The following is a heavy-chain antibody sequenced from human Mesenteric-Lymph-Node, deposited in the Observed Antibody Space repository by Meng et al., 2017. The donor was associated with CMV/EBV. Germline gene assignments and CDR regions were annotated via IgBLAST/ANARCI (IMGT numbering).Heavy chain of an antibody. V-gene: IGHV1-2*06. CDR2: INPNSGGT. J-gene: IGHJ4*02. D-gene: IGHD3-10*01. Sequence: CTASGYTFTGYYFHWVRQAPGQGLEWMGRINPNSGGTDYAQKFQGRVTMTRDTSISTAYMELSRLTSDDTAVYYCASLGSGSYYNPDYWGQGTLVTVSS. CDR3: ASLGSGSYYNPDY. CDR1: GYTFTGYY.